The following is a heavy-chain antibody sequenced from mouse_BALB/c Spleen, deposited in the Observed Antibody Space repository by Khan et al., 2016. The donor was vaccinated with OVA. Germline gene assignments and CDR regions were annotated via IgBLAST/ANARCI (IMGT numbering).Heavy chain of an antibody. CDR3: ARMDTTSFDF. CDR2: IYPGSGNT. D-gene: IGHD2-3*01. CDR1: GYTFTDHY. Sequence: QVQLQQSGADLARPGASVKLSCKASGYTFTDHYITWVKQKTGQGLEWIGEIYPGSGNTYYNENFKGKASLTADKSSNKAYMQLSSLTSEDSAVYFCARMDTTSFDFWGQGTTLTVSS. J-gene: IGHJ2*01. V-gene: IGHV1-77*01.